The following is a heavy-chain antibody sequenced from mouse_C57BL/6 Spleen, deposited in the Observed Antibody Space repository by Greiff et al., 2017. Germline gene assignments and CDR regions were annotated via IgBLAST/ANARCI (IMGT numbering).Heavy chain of an antibody. J-gene: IGHJ3*01. Sequence: QVQLQQSGPELVKPGASVKISCKASGYAFSSSWMNWVKQRPGKGLEWIGRIYPGDGDTNYNGKFKGKATLTADKSSSTAYMQLSSLTSEDSAVXFCARAGGVRSTWFAYWGQGTLVTVSA. CDR3: ARAGGVRSTWFAY. D-gene: IGHD5-1*01. CDR1: GYAFSSSW. V-gene: IGHV1-82*01. CDR2: IYPGDGDT.